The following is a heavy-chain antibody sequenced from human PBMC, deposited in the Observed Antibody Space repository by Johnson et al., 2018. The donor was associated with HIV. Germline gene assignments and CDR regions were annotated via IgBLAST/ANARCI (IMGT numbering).Heavy chain of an antibody. V-gene: IGHV3-30*18. J-gene: IGHJ3*02. Sequence: QVQLVESLGGLVQPGGSLRLSCTASGFIFSNAWMNWVRQTPARGLEWVAVISYDGSNKYYADSVKGRFTISRDNSKNMLYLQMNSLRAEDTAVYYCAKEYLGRWAHDYYDSSGSDDAFDIWGQGTMVTVSS. CDR3: AKEYLGRWAHDYYDSSGSDDAFDI. CDR2: ISYDGSNK. CDR1: GFIFSNAW. D-gene: IGHD3-22*01.